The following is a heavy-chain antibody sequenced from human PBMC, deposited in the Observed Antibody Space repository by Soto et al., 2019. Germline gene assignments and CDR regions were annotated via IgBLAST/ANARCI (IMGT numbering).Heavy chain of an antibody. CDR2: IYHSGTT. J-gene: IGHJ6*02. V-gene: IGHV4-4*02. Sequence: SETLSLTCDVSGDSISSSNWWSWVRQPPGKGLEWIGQIYHSGTTNYNPSLKSRVTISVDKSKNQFSLELSSVTAADTAFCYCARDGPSTYYYNGMDVWGQGTTVTVSS. CDR3: ARDGPSTYYYNGMDV. CDR1: GDSISSSNW.